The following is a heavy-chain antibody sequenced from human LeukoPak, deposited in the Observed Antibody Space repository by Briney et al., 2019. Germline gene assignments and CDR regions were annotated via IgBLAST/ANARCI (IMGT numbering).Heavy chain of an antibody. J-gene: IGHJ4*02. Sequence: SETLSLTCAVYGGSFSGYYWSWIRQPPGKGLEWIGELNHSGSTNYNPSLKSRVTISVDTSKNQFSLKLSSVTAADTAVYYCARLWNYDYIWGSYRFFDYWGQGTLVTVSS. CDR3: ARLWNYDYIWGSYRFFDY. V-gene: IGHV4-34*01. CDR1: GGSFSGYY. D-gene: IGHD3-16*02. CDR2: LNHSGST.